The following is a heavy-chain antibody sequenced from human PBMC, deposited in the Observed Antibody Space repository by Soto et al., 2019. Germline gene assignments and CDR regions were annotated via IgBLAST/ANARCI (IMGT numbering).Heavy chain of an antibody. Sequence: SVKVSCKASGGTFSSYAISWVRQAPGQGLEWMGGIIPIFGTANYAQKFQGRVTITADESTSTAYMELSSLRSEDTAVYYCARARPDYSNYYFDYWGQGTLVTVSS. CDR2: IIPIFGTA. CDR1: GGTFSSYA. D-gene: IGHD4-4*01. J-gene: IGHJ4*02. CDR3: ARARPDYSNYYFDY. V-gene: IGHV1-69*13.